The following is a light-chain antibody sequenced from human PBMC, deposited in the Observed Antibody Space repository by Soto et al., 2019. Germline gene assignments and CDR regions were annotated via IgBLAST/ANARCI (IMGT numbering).Light chain of an antibody. J-gene: IGLJ3*02. CDR3: GTWDASLTAGM. CDR1: SSNIGRNY. CDR2: DNS. Sequence: QSVLTQPPSVSAAPGQKVTISCSGGSSNIGRNYVSWYQQVPGTAPKLLIYDNSNRPSGIPDRFSGSRSGTSATLVITGLQTGDEADYYCGTWDASLTAGMFGGGTKLTVL. V-gene: IGLV1-51*01.